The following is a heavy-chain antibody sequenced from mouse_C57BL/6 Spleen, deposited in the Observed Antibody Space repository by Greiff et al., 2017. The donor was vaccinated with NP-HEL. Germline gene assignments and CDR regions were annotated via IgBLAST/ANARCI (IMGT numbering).Heavy chain of an antibody. V-gene: IGHV1-64*01. CDR3: ASYDGYYPAWFAY. Sequence: QVQLKQPGAELVKPGASVKLSCKASGYTFTSYWMHWVKQRPGQGLEWIGMIHPNSGSTNYNEKFKSKATLTVDKSSSTAYMQLSSLTSEDSAVYYCASYDGYYPAWFAYWGQGTLVTVSA. CDR2: IHPNSGST. D-gene: IGHD2-3*01. J-gene: IGHJ3*01. CDR1: GYTFTSYW.